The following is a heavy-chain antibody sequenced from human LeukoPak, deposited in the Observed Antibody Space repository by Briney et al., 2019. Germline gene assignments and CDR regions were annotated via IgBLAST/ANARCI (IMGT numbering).Heavy chain of an antibody. V-gene: IGHV3-74*01. CDR2: INSDVSSA. CDR1: RFTFSSYD. CDR3: ARGWLRSDYCFDS. J-gene: IGHJ4*02. D-gene: IGHD5-12*01. Sequence: GSLRLSCVVSRFTFSSYDMNWVRQAQGKGLVWVSRINSDVSSAGYADSVKGRFAISRDDAKNTLYLQMNSLRAEDTAVYYCARGWLRSDYCFDSWGQGTLVTVSS.